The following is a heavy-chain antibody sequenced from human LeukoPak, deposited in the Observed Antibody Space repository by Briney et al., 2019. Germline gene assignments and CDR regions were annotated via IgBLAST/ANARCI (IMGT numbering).Heavy chain of an antibody. Sequence: SETLSLTCTVSGGSISGHYWGWIRQPPGKGLEWIGSISQSGSTYYNPSLKSRVTISVDTSKNQVSLKLNSVTATDTAVYYCARHRYPGSSDYFDCWGQGTLVTVSS. J-gene: IGHJ4*02. V-gene: IGHV4-38-2*02. CDR2: ISQSGST. CDR3: ARHRYPGSSDYFDC. CDR1: GGSISGHY. D-gene: IGHD6-6*01.